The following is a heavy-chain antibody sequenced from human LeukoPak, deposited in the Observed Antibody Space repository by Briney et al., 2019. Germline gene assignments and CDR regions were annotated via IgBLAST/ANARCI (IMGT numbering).Heavy chain of an antibody. J-gene: IGHJ4*02. CDR2: IIPIFGTA. CDR3: ARMWIQLWDPTHPYYFDY. Sequence: SVKVSCKASGGTFSSYAISWVQQAPGQGLEWMGGIIPIFGTANYAQKFQGRVTITADESTSTAYMELSSLRSEDTAVYYCARMWIQLWDPTHPYYFDYWGQGTLVTVSS. D-gene: IGHD5-18*01. V-gene: IGHV1-69*13. CDR1: GGTFSSYA.